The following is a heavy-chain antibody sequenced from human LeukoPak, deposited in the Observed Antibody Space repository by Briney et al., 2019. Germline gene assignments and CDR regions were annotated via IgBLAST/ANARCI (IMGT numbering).Heavy chain of an antibody. CDR2: IYYSGST. Sequence: SETLSLTCTVSGGSISSYYWSWIRQPPGKGLEWIGYIYYSGSTNYNPSLKSRVTISVDTSKNQFSLKLSSVTAADTAVYYCARDLDFWSGYFAMDVWGKGTTVTVSS. D-gene: IGHD3-3*01. V-gene: IGHV4-59*12. J-gene: IGHJ6*03. CDR3: ARDLDFWSGYFAMDV. CDR1: GGSISSYY.